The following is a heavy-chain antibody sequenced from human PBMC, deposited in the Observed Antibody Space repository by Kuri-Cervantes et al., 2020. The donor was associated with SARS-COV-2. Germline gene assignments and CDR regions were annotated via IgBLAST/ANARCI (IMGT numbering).Heavy chain of an antibody. D-gene: IGHD7-27*01. V-gene: IGHV3-48*01. CDR1: GFTFSSYS. CDR2: ISSSSSTI. Sequence: GESLKISCAASGFTFSSYSMNWVRQAPGKGLEWVSYISSSSSTIYYADSVKGRFTISRDNAKNSLYLQMNSLRAEDTAVYYCAELGMGPVDYWGQGNLVPVSS. J-gene: IGHJ4*02. CDR3: AELGMGPVDY.